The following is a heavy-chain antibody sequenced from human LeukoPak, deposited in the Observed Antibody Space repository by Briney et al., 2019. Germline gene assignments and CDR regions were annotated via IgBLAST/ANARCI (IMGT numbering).Heavy chain of an antibody. J-gene: IGHJ5*02. CDR1: EFTLSNAW. CDR2: IKSRKDGGTT. CDR3: AKFRESGYDRGNWFDP. V-gene: IGHV3-15*01. D-gene: IGHD5-12*01. Sequence: GGALRLSCAASEFTLSNAWMNWVRQAPGKGLEWVGRIKSRKDGGTTDYAGPVKGRFAISRDNSKNTLFLQMNSLRAEDTAVYYCAKFRESGYDRGNWFDPWGQGTLVTVSS.